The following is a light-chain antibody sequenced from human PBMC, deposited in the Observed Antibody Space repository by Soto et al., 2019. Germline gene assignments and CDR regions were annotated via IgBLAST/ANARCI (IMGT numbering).Light chain of an antibody. J-gene: IGLJ1*01. CDR3: SSYTSSSTYV. Sequence: SVLTQPASVSGSPGKSIPISSPGTSSDDEGYNYFSGYQHNPGKAPTVLIYDVCNRPSGVFDRFSGSKSGNTASLTISGLQSDDEADYYCSSYTSSSTYVFGTGTKVT. V-gene: IGLV2-14*03. CDR2: DVC. CDR1: SSDDEGYNY.